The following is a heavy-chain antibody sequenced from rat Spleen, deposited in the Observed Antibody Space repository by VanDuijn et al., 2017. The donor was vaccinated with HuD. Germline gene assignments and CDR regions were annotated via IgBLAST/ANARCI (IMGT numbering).Heavy chain of an antibody. CDR2: ISYSGST. V-gene: IGHV3-1*01. CDR3: AREGYTTDYYYGPYYFDY. D-gene: IGHD1-6*01. Sequence: EVQFQESGPGLVKPSQSLSLTCSVTGYSITSSYRWNWIRKFPGNKMEWIGHISYSGSTSYNPSLKSRISITRDTSKNQFFLQLNSVTTEDTATYYCAREGYTTDYYYGPYYFDYWGQGVMVTVSS. CDR1: GYSITSSY. J-gene: IGHJ2*01.